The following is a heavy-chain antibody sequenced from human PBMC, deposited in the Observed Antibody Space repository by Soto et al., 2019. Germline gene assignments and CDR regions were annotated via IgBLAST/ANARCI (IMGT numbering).Heavy chain of an antibody. CDR2: IFDSGNA. CDR1: GGSINSYC. CDR3: ARHRRTTVAKFYFDN. V-gene: IGHV4-59*08. D-gene: IGHD4-4*01. J-gene: IGHJ4*02. Sequence: QVQLQESGPGLVKPSETLSLTCTVSGGSINSYCWSWIRQPPGKGLEWIAYIFDSGNANYNPSLTSRVTISVDTSKNQFSLKLTSVTAADTAVYYCARHRRTTVAKFYFDNWGQGALVTVSS.